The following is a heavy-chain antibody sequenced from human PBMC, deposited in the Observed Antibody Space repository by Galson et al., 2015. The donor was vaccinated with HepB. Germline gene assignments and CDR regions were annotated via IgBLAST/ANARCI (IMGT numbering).Heavy chain of an antibody. J-gene: IGHJ4*02. D-gene: IGHD4-23*01. CDR2: INNDGTTT. CDR1: GFTFSFYW. V-gene: IGHV3-74*01. Sequence: SLRLSCAASGFTFSFYWMHWVRQAPRKGLVWVSRINNDGTTTNYADSVKGRFTISRVNAKNTLYLQMTSLRAEDTAVYYCARPYGGNYHFDYWGQGTLVTVSS. CDR3: ARPYGGNYHFDY.